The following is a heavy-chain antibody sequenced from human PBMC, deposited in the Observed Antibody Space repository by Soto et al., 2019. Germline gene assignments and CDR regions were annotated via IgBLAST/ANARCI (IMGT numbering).Heavy chain of an antibody. J-gene: IGHJ4*02. D-gene: IGHD4-4*01. Sequence: EVQLVGSGGGSVQPGGSLRLQWGASGFTLSRDWMYWVRQAPGKGLSWASRITSDGGSARDADSVNGRFTVARDNVKNMMYLEMNGLRVEDSALYYCAREAIYSSGREIVIWGQGILVTVSS. V-gene: IGHV3-74*01. CDR2: ITSDGGSA. CDR3: AREAIYSSGREIVI. CDR1: GFTLSRDW.